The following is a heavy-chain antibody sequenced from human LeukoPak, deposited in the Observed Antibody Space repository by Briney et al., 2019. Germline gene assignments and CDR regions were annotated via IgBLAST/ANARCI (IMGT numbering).Heavy chain of an antibody. D-gene: IGHD3-16*01. Sequence: ASVKVSCKASGYSFTNYAINWVRQAPGQGLEWMGWISGYTGNTNYAQKFQGRVTMTANTSTNTASMELRSLRSDDTAVYYCARPANLYYASDAFDIWGQGTMDTVSS. CDR3: ARPANLYYASDAFDI. V-gene: IGHV1-18*01. CDR2: ISGYTGNT. CDR1: GYSFTNYA. J-gene: IGHJ3*02.